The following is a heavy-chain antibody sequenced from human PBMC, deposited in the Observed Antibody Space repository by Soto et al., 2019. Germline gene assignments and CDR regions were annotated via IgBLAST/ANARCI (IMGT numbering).Heavy chain of an antibody. CDR1: GFTFRSYS. J-gene: IGHJ6*02. CDR3: ARDRMDQYYYYYYGMDV. Sequence: PGGSLRLSCAASGFTFRSYSMNWVRQAPGKGLEWVSYISSSSSTIYYADSVKGRFTISRDNAKNSLYLQMNSLRDEDTAVYYCARDRMDQYYYYYYGMDVWGQGTTVTVSS. CDR2: ISSSSSTI. V-gene: IGHV3-48*02.